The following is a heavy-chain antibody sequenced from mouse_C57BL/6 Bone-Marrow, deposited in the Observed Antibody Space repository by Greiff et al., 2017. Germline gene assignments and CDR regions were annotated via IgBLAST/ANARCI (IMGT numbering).Heavy chain of an antibody. CDR2: IYPRSGNT. CDR3: ARRKVGDY. V-gene: IGHV1-81*01. J-gene: IGHJ2*01. CDR1: GYTFTSYG. D-gene: IGHD1-1*02. Sequence: VMLVESGAELARPGASVKLSCKASGYTFTSYGISWVKQRTGQGLEWIGEIYPRSGNTYYNEKFKGKATLTADKSSSTAYVDVRSLTSEDSAVYFCARRKVGDYWGQGTTLTVSS.